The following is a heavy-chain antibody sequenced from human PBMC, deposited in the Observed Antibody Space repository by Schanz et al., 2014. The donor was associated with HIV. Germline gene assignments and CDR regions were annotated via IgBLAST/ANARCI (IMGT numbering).Heavy chain of an antibody. CDR3: ARDYHWNWFDP. D-gene: IGHD1-20*01. CDR1: GFTFDSYG. J-gene: IGHJ5*02. V-gene: IGHV3-NL1*01. CDR2: ISESGGRT. Sequence: QVQLVESGGGVVQPRRSLRLSCAASGFTFDSYGIHWVRQAPGKGLEWVSSISESGGRTYYADSVNGRFTISRDNSKNTLNLQMKSLRAEDTAVYYCARDYHWNWFDPWGQGTLVTVSS.